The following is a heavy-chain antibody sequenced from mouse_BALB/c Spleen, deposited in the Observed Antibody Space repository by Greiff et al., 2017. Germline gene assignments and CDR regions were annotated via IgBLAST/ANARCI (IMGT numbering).Heavy chain of an antibody. CDR1: GYSFTGYN. D-gene: IGHD2-1*01. J-gene: IGHJ4*01. V-gene: IGHV1S135*01. CDR3: SRLDGNCPYYAMDY. CDR2: IDPYNGGT. Sequence: EVQLQQSGPELGKPGASVKISCKASGYSFTGYNMYWVKQSHRKSLEWIGYIDPYNGGTSYNQKSKGKATLTVDKSSSTAYMHLNSLTSEDSAIYYCSRLDGNCPYYAMDYWGQGTSVTVSS.